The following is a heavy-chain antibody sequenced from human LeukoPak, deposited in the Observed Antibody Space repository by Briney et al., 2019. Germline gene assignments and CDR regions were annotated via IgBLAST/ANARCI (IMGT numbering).Heavy chain of an antibody. CDR1: GGSISSSSYY. CDR3: ARESRDGYNVYYYYMDV. CDR2: IYYSGST. D-gene: IGHD5-24*01. V-gene: IGHV4-39*07. Sequence: NPSETLSLTCTVSGGSISSSSYYWGWIRQPPGKGLEWIGSIYYSGSTYYNPYLKSRVTISVDTSKNQFSLKLSSVTAADTAVYYCARESRDGYNVYYYYMDVWGKGTTVTVSS. J-gene: IGHJ6*03.